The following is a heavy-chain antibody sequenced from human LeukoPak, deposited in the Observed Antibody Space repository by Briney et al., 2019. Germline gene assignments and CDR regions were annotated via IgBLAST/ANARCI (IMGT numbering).Heavy chain of an antibody. D-gene: IGHD4-23*01. CDR3: AGVTTVISHNHYYGMDV. V-gene: IGHV1-69*13. CDR1: GGTFSSYA. Sequence: SVKVSCKASGGTFSSYAISWVRQAPGQGLEWMGGIIPIFGTANYAQKFQGRVTVTADESTGTAYMELSSLRSEDTAVYYCAGVTTVISHNHYYGMDVWGQGTTVTVSS. CDR2: IIPIFGTA. J-gene: IGHJ6*02.